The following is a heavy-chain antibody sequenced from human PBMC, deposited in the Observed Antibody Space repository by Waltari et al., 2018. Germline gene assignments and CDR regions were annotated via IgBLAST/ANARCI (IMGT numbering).Heavy chain of an antibody. Sequence: QLQLQESGPGLVRPSETLSLTCSVAGGSISSGSFYWGWIRQSPGKGLEWIGSIYYSGSTDYNSNLKRRVTRSGDTSKNQCSLKLSSVTAADTAVYYCARHWKKSGYRFDPWGQGTLVTVSS. CDR3: ARHWKKSGYRFDP. V-gene: IGHV4-39*01. CDR1: GGSISSGSFY. D-gene: IGHD5-12*01. J-gene: IGHJ5*02. CDR2: IYYSGST.